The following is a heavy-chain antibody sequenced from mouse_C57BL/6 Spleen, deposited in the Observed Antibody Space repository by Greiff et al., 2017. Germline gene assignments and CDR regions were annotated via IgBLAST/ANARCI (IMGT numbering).Heavy chain of an antibody. CDR3: ERAAQATNYAMDY. CDR2: IDPSDSEP. D-gene: IGHD3-2*02. Sequence: QVQLQQPGAELVRPGSSVKLSCKASGYTFTSYWMHWVKQRPIQGLEWIGNIDPSDSEPHYNQKFKDKATLTVDKSSSTAYMQLSSLTSEDSAVYYCERAAQATNYAMDYWGQGTSVTVSS. CDR1: GYTFTSYW. V-gene: IGHV1-52*01. J-gene: IGHJ4*01.